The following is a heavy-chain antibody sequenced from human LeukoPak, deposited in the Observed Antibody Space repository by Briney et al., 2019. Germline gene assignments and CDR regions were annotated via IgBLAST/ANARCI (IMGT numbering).Heavy chain of an antibody. CDR3: ARAAAGTHYYYYMDV. J-gene: IGHJ6*03. D-gene: IGHD6-13*01. Sequence: GGSLRLSCAASGFTFSSYGMHWVRQAPGKGLEWVAVIWYDGSNKYYADSVKGRFTISRDNSKSTLYLQMNSLRAEDTAVYYCARAAAGTHYYYYMDVWGKGTTVTVSS. CDR2: IWYDGSNK. CDR1: GFTFSSYG. V-gene: IGHV3-33*01.